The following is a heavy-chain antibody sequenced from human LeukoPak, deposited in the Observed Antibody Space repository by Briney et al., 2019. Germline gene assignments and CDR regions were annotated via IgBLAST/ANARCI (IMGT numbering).Heavy chain of an antibody. D-gene: IGHD3-3*01. CDR2: IYYNEST. CDR1: GGSIRSGSYY. Sequence: SETLSLTCTVSGGSIRSGSYYWDWIRQPPGKGLEWIGNIYYNESTYYNPSLKSRVTISLDTSKNQFSLKLNSVTAADTAVYYCARDDFWSGWVDYWGQGTLVTVSS. V-gene: IGHV4-39*02. J-gene: IGHJ4*02. CDR3: ARDDFWSGWVDY.